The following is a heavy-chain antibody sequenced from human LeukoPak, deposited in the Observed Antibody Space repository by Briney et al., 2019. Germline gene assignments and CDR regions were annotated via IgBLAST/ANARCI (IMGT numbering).Heavy chain of an antibody. Sequence: GGSLRFSCAASGFNFHVFDMTWVRQAPGKGLEWLSTVIASGSYTYYAASVKGRFTISRDNSKNTLHLQMDSLRVEDTAVYFCARNTTDQPYDFWGQGTLVTVSS. CDR1: GFNFHVFD. V-gene: IGHV3-23*01. J-gene: IGHJ4*02. D-gene: IGHD2/OR15-2a*01. CDR3: ARNTTDQPYDF. CDR2: VIASGSYT.